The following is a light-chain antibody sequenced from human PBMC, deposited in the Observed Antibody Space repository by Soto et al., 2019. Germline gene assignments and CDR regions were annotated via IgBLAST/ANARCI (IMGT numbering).Light chain of an antibody. Sequence: DIQMTQSPSTLSASVGDRVTITCRASQSISSWLAWYQQKPGKAPKLLIYDASSLESGVPSRFSGSGSGTEFTLTISSLQPDDFATYYCQQYNSDWYTSGQGTKVDIK. CDR2: DAS. CDR1: QSISSW. CDR3: QQYNSDWYT. J-gene: IGKJ2*01. V-gene: IGKV1-5*01.